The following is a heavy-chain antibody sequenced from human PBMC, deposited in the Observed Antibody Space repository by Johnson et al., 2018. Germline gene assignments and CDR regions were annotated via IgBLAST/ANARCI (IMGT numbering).Heavy chain of an antibody. D-gene: IGHD2-15*01. Sequence: QVQLQESGAGLLKPSETLSLICAVYGGSFSGYYWSWIRQPPGKGLEWIGEINHSGHTNFNPSLKSRVTISVDTSKNQFSLKLSSVTAAATAVYYCAGGSYCSGGSCLLRARPRYFQHWGQGTLVTVSS. CDR2: INHSGHT. J-gene: IGHJ1*01. CDR1: GGSFSGYY. V-gene: IGHV4-34*01. CDR3: AGGSYCSGGSCLLRARPRYFQH.